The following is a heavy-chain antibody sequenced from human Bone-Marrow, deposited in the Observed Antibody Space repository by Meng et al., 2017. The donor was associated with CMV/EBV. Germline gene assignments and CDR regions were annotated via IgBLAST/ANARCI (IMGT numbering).Heavy chain of an antibody. CDR3: ARDTPTVTFDY. D-gene: IGHD4-17*01. J-gene: IGHJ4*02. CDR1: GFTFSSYS. Sequence: LSLTCAASGFTFSSYSMNWVRQAPGKGLEWVSYISSSGSTVYYADSVKGRFTISRDNAKNSLYLQMNSLRAEDTAVYYCARDTPTVTFDYWGQGTLVTVSS. V-gene: IGHV3-48*04. CDR2: ISSSGSTV.